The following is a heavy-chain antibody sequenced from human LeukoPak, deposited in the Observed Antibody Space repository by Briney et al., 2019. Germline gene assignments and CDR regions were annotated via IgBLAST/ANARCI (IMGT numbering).Heavy chain of an antibody. CDR3: ARANVDYGDYGDAFDI. CDR2: INPNSGGT. D-gene: IGHD4-17*01. V-gene: IGHV1-2*02. J-gene: IGHJ3*02. CDR1: AHTFTGYY. Sequence: ASVNVSCKASAHTFTGYYMHWVRQAPGQGLEWMGSINPNSGGTNYAQKFQGRVTMTRDTSISTAYMELSRLRSDDTAVYYGARANVDYGDYGDAFDIWGQGTMVTVSS.